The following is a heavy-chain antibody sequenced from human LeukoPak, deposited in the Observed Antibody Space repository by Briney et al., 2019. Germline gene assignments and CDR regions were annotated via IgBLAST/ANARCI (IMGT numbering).Heavy chain of an antibody. V-gene: IGHV3-64*01. CDR2: ISSIEGRI. CDR1: GFTFSNYA. Sequence: PGGSLRLSCAASGFTFSNYAIHWVRQAPGKGLECVSAISSIEGRIYYANSVKGRFTISRDNSKNMVFLQMGSLRAEDMAVYYCSRARRDCSGGTCFSDYFDNWGQGTLVTGSP. J-gene: IGHJ4*02. CDR3: SRARRDCSGGTCFSDYFDN. D-gene: IGHD2-15*01.